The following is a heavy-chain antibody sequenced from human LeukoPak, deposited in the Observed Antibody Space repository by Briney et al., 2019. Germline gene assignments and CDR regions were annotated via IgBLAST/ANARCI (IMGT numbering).Heavy chain of an antibody. D-gene: IGHD5-12*01. CDR3: AKSVDTISDYYHYYMDV. CDR1: GYTFTSYG. CDR2: ISAYNGNT. J-gene: IGHJ6*03. Sequence: ASVKVSCKASGYTFTSYGISWVRQAPGQGLEWMGWISAYNGNTNYAQKLQGRVTMTTDTSTSTAYMELGSLRSEDTAVYYCAKSVDTISDYYHYYMDVWGKGTTVTVSS. V-gene: IGHV1-18*01.